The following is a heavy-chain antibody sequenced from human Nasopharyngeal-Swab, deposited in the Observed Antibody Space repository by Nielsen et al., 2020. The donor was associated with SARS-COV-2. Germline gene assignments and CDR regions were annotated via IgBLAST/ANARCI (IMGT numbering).Heavy chain of an antibody. Sequence: GGSLRRSCAASGFTFSSYGMHWVRQAPGKGLEWVAVISYDGSNKYYADSVKGRFTISRDNSKNTLYLQMNSLRAEDTAVYYCAKTRGSGSYPYFDYWGQGTLVTVSS. D-gene: IGHD1-26*01. CDR3: AKTRGSGSYPYFDY. J-gene: IGHJ4*02. CDR2: ISYDGSNK. V-gene: IGHV3-30*18. CDR1: GFTFSSYG.